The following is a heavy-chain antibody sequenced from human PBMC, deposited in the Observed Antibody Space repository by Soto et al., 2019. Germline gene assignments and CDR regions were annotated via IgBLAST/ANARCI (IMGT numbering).Heavy chain of an antibody. CDR2: LSWDSGDA. J-gene: IGHJ4*02. D-gene: IGHD3-10*01. Sequence: EVQLVESGGGLVQPGGSLRLSCAASGFTFDNYAMHWVRQAPGKGLEWVSGLSWDSGDADYADSVKGRFAISRDNAKNSLYLQMNSLRAEDTALYYCAKLRYSSGTGNFDYWGQGTLVTVSS. CDR3: AKLRYSSGTGNFDY. V-gene: IGHV3-9*01. CDR1: GFTFDNYA.